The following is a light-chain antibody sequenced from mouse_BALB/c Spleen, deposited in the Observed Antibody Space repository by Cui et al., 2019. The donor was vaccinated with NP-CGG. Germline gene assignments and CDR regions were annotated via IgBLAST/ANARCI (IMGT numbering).Light chain of an antibody. CDR2: WAS. CDR3: QNDYSYPFT. J-gene: IGKJ4*01. CDR1: QSLLNSGTQKNY. Sequence: DIVMTQSPSSLTVTAGEKVTMSCKSSQSLLNSGTQKNYLTWYQQKPGQPPNLLIYWASTRESGVPDRFTGSGSGTDFTLTISSVQAEDLAVYYCQNDYSYPFTFGSGTKLEIK. V-gene: IGKV8-19*01.